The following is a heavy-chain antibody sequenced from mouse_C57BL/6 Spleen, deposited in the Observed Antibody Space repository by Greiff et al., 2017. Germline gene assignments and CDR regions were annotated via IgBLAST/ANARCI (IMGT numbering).Heavy chain of an antibody. CDR2: IYPGSGST. Sequence: QVQLQQPGAELVKPGASVKMSCKASGYTFTSYWITWVKQRPGQGLEWIGDIYPGSGSTNYNEKFKSKATLTVDTSSSTAYMQLSSLTSEDSAVYYCARKGLYYGSSSFDYWGQGTTLTVSS. J-gene: IGHJ2*01. CDR1: GYTFTSYW. CDR3: ARKGLYYGSSSFDY. D-gene: IGHD1-1*01. V-gene: IGHV1-55*01.